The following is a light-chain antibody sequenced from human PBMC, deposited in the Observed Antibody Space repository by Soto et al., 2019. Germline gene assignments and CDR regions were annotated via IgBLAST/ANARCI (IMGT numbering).Light chain of an antibody. CDR1: QSVSSSY. CDR2: GAS. J-gene: IGKJ1*01. CDR3: QQYGSSWWT. V-gene: IGKV3-20*01. Sequence: ILVTQSPCTLSLSPGERATLSCRASQSVSSSYLAWYQQKPGQAPRLLIYGASSRATGIPDRFSGSGSGTDFTLTISRLEPEDFAVYYCQQYGSSWWTFGQGTKVDIK.